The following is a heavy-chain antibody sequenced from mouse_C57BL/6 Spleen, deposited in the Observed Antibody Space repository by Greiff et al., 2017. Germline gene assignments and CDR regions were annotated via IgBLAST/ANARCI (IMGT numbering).Heavy chain of an antibody. Sequence: EVQLQQSGPELVKPGASVKISCKASGYSFTGYYMNWVKQSPEKSLEWIGEINPSTGGTTYNQKFKAKATLTVDKSSSTAYMQLKSLTSEDSAVYYCARGLDYDYEDYWGQGTTLTVSS. V-gene: IGHV1-42*01. J-gene: IGHJ2*01. D-gene: IGHD2-4*01. CDR1: GYSFTGYY. CDR3: ARGLDYDYEDY. CDR2: INPSTGGT.